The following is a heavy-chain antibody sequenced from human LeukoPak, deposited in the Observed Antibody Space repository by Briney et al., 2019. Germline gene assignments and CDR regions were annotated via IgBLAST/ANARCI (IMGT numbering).Heavy chain of an antibody. CDR2: LKYDGIET. V-gene: IGHV3-7*01. CDR3: ARNRGWRQFDS. D-gene: IGHD5-24*01. CDR1: GFIFSDYW. J-gene: IGHJ4*02. Sequence: GGSLRLSCVASGFIFSDYWVDWVRQAPGKGLEWVAGLKYDGIETNYLESVRGRFTVSRDNAKNSLYLQMNNLRAEDTAVYYCARNRGWRQFDSWGQGTLVTVFS.